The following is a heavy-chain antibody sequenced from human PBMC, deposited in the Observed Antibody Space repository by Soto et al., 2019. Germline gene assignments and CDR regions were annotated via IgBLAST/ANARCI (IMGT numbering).Heavy chain of an antibody. CDR3: ARDRGRGWRLYSDYGMVG. D-gene: IGHD6-19*01. Sequence: PSVTLSLPWTVSGGPISSYYWSWIRQPPGKGLEWIGYIYYSGSTNYNPSLKSRVTISVDTSKNQFSLKLSSVTAADTAVYYCARDRGRGWRLYSDYGMVGLGQGTTVTV. CDR2: IYYSGST. V-gene: IGHV4-59*01. J-gene: IGHJ6*02. CDR1: GGPISSYY.